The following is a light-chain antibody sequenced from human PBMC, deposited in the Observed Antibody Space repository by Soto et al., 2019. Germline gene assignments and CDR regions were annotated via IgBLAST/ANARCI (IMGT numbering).Light chain of an antibody. V-gene: IGKV3-15*01. CDR3: QQYNDWPLT. CDR1: QSVSSN. CDR2: GAS. Sequence: EIVMTQSPATLSFFPWGIASLSCRASQSVSSNLAWYQQKPGQAPRLLIYGASTRATGIPARFSGSGSGTEFTLTISSLQSEDLALYYCQQYNDWPLTFGQGTKVDIK. J-gene: IGKJ1*01.